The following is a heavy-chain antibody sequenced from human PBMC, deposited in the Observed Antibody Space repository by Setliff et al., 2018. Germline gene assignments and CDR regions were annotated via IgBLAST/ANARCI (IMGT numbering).Heavy chain of an antibody. CDR3: ERLVRYCTTTSCQRTSGDDF. J-gene: IGHJ4*02. CDR1: GYPFTSYY. D-gene: IGHD2-2*01. CDR2: INIGGGSA. Sequence: ASVKVSCKASGYPFTSYYMYWLRQAPGQGPEWLGIINIGGGSASYAQKFQDRVTMTRDTSTSTVYLEVTSLTPEDTAVYYCERLVRYCTTTSCQRTSGDDFWGQGTLVTVSS. V-gene: IGHV1-46*01.